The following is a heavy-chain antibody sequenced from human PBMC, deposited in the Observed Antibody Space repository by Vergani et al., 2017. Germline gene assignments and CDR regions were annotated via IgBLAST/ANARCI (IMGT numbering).Heavy chain of an antibody. Sequence: QLQLQESGPGLVKPSATLSLTCSVSGASIRSSNNYWGWIRQPPGKGLGGFARIYYSGSTYYNPSPKSRVTISVATSKNNFPLTLSSVTAADTAVYFCARHSTVEWLVKLGWIDPWGQGILVTVSS. CDR3: ARHSTVEWLVKLGWIDP. V-gene: IGHV4-39*01. D-gene: IGHD6-19*01. CDR2: IYYSGST. J-gene: IGHJ5*02. CDR1: GASIRSSNNY.